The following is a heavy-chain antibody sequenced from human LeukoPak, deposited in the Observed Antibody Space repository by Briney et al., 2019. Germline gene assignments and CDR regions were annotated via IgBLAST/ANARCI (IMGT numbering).Heavy chain of an antibody. V-gene: IGHV4-34*01. CDR2: INHSGST. D-gene: IGHD2-8*01. J-gene: IGHJ5*02. CDR3: ARGGPYFVLMVYAMSSWFDP. CDR1: GGSFSGYY. Sequence: PSETLSLTCAVYGGSFSGYYWSWLRQPPGKGLEWIGEINHSGSTNYNPSLKSRVTISVDTSKNQFSLKLSSVTAADTAVYYCARGGPYFVLMVYAMSSWFDPWGQGTLVTVSS.